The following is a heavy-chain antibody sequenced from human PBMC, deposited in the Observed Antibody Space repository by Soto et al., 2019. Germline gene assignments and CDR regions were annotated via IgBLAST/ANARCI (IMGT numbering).Heavy chain of an antibody. CDR1: GGSFSGYY. Sequence: SETLSLTCAVYGGSFSGYYWSWIRQSPGKGLEWIGEINHSGSTNYNPSLKSRVTISVDTSKNQFSLKLSSVTAADTAVYYCARGLDCSGGSCHQYYFDYWGQGTLVTVSS. D-gene: IGHD2-15*01. J-gene: IGHJ4*02. CDR3: ARGLDCSGGSCHQYYFDY. V-gene: IGHV4-34*01. CDR2: INHSGST.